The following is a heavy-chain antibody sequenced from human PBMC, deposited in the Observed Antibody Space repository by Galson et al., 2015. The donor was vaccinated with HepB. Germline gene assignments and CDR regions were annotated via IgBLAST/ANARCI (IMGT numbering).Heavy chain of an antibody. Sequence: SLRLSCAASGFISSSYGMHWVRQAPGKGLQWVAVISYDGSKKSYVDSVKGRFTISRDNSKNTLYLQMNSLRPDDTAVYYCAKALDIVTTISGGSIGVDYWGQGTLVTVSS. CDR2: ISYDGSKK. V-gene: IGHV3-30*18. CDR1: GFISSSYG. J-gene: IGHJ4*02. D-gene: IGHD5-12*01. CDR3: AKALDIVTTISGGSIGVDY.